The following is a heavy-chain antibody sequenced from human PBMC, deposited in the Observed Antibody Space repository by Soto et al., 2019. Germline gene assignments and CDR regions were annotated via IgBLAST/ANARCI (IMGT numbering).Heavy chain of an antibody. V-gene: IGHV3-64D*06. CDR2: ISSNGGST. CDR1: GFTFSSYA. Sequence: EVQLLESGGGLVQPGGSLRLSCAASGFTFSSYAMHWVRQAPGKGLEYVSAISSNGGSTYYADSVKGRFTISRDNSKNTLYLQMSSLRAEDTAVYYCVKAKQQLGQFFDYWGQGTLVTVSS. D-gene: IGHD6-13*01. J-gene: IGHJ4*02. CDR3: VKAKQQLGQFFDY.